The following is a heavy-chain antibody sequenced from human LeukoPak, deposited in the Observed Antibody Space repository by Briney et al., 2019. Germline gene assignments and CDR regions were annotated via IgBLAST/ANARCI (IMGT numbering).Heavy chain of an antibody. CDR1: GGSLSNYY. J-gene: IGHJ3*01. V-gene: IGHV4-34*01. D-gene: IGHD4-17*01. CDR3: ARDAPPRANDDGDDDAFDV. CDR2: INPSGIT. Sequence: SETLSLTCGVSGGSLSNYYLSWIRQSPGKGPEWMGGINPSGITNYNPSLKTRVTISLNTSKNQFSLNLSSVTAADTAVYYCARDAPPRANDDGDDDAFDVWGEGTMVTVSS.